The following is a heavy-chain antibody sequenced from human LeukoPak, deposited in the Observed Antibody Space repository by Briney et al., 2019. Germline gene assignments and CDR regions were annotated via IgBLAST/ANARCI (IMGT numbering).Heavy chain of an antibody. V-gene: IGHV1-24*01. Sequence: ASVTVSCTVSGYTLTELSMHWVRQAPGKGLEWKGGFDPEDGETIYAQKFQGRVTMTEDTSTDTAYMELSSLRSEDTAVYYCATDHGGSYYYYGMDVWGQGTTVTVSS. CDR2: FDPEDGET. CDR3: ATDHGGSYYYYGMDV. D-gene: IGHD1-26*01. CDR1: GYTLTELS. J-gene: IGHJ6*02.